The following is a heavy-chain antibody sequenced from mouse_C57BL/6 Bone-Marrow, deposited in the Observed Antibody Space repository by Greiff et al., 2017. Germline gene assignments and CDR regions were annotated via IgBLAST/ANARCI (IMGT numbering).Heavy chain of an antibody. CDR3: ARSGAWFAY. CDR1: GYTFTSYW. V-gene: IGHV1-64*01. CDR2: IHPNSGST. D-gene: IGHD3-1*01. Sequence: QVQLKQPGAELVKPGASVKLSCKASGYTFTSYWMHWVKQRPGQGLEWIGMIHPNSGSTNYTEKFKSKATLTVDKSSSTDSMQLRCLTSEASAVYYCARSGAWFAYWCRGNLVTVSA. J-gene: IGHJ3*01.